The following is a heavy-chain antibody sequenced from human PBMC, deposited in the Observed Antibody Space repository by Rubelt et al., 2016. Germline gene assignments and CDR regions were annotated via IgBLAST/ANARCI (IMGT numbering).Heavy chain of an antibody. CDR2: IIPILGIA. Sequence: QVQLVQSGAEVKKPGSSVKVSCKASGGTFSSYAISWVRQAPGQGLEWVGRIIPILGIANYAEKCQGRVTITADKSTSTAYMELSSLRSEDTAVYYCARDDCSSTSCSPQGWGQGTLVTVSS. CDR3: ARDDCSSTSCSPQG. D-gene: IGHD2-2*01. V-gene: IGHV1-69*04. CDR1: GGTFSSYA. J-gene: IGHJ4*02.